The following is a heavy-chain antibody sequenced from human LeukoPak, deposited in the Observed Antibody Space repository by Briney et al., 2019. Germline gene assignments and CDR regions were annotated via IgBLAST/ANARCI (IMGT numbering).Heavy chain of an antibody. CDR3: AKDPSGSSSYGYNY. D-gene: IGHD5-18*01. J-gene: IGHJ4*02. V-gene: IGHV3-30*18. CDR2: ISYDGSNK. Sequence: GGSLRLSCAASGFTFSSYGMHWVRQAPGKGLEWVAVISYDGSNKYYADSVKGRFTISRDNSKNTLYLQMNSLRAEDTAVYYCAKDPSGSSSYGYNYWGQGTLVTVSS. CDR1: GFTFSSYG.